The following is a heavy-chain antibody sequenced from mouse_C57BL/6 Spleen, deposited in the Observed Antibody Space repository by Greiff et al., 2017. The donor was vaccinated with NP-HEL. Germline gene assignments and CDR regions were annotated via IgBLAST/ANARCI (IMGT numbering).Heavy chain of an antibody. CDR3: ARSLNDGYYLHWYFDV. J-gene: IGHJ1*03. V-gene: IGHV1-42*01. Sequence: VQLQQSGPELVKPGASVKISCKASGYSFTGYYMNWVKQSPEKSLEWIGEINPSTGGTTYNQKFKAKATLTVDKSSSTAYMQLKSLTSEASAVYYCARSLNDGYYLHWYFDVWGTGTTVTVSS. CDR1: GYSFTGYY. D-gene: IGHD2-3*01. CDR2: INPSTGGT.